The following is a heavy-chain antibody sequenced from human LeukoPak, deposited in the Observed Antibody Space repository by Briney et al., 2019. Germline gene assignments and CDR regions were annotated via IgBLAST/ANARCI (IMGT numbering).Heavy chain of an antibody. CDR3: ARSGGYSYGYGY. CDR2: INPNSGGT. Sequence: ASVKVSCKASGYTSTGYYMHWVRQAPGQGLEWMGWINPNSGGTNYAQKFQGRVTMTRDTSISTAYMELSRLRSDDTAVYYCARSGGYSYGYGYWGQGTLVTVSS. D-gene: IGHD5-18*01. V-gene: IGHV1-2*02. J-gene: IGHJ4*02. CDR1: GYTSTGYY.